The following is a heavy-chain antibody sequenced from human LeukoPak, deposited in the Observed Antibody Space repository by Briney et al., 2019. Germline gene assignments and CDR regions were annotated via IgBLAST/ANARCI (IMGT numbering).Heavy chain of an antibody. Sequence: ESGPALVKPTQTLTLTCTFSGFSLSTSAMCVSWIRHPPGKALEWLARIDWDDDKYYSTSLKTRLTISKDTSKNQVVLTMTNMDPVDTATYYCARTRIRPREEAGTLYYYMDVWGKGTTVTVSS. D-gene: IGHD6-19*01. CDR1: GFSLSTSAMC. CDR2: IDWDDDK. J-gene: IGHJ6*03. CDR3: ARTRIRPREEAGTLYYYMDV. V-gene: IGHV2-70*11.